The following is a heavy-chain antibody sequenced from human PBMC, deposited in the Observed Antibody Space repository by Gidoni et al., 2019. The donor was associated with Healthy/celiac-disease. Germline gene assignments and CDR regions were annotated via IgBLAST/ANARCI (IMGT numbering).Heavy chain of an antibody. CDR1: GYTFASFF. J-gene: IGHJ2*01. D-gene: IGHD1-26*01. V-gene: IGHV1-46*01. Sequence: QVQLVQSGAEVKKPGASVKISCKASGYTFASFFMHWVRQAPGQGLEWMGIINPSGGSTSYAQKFQGRVTMTRDTSTSTVYMELSSLRSEDTAVYYCARGLGSSGPYWYFDLWGRGTLVTVSS. CDR2: INPSGGST. CDR3: ARGLGSSGPYWYFDL.